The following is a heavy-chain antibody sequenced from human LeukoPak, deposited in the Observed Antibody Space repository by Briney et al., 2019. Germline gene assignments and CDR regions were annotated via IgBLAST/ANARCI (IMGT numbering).Heavy chain of an antibody. Sequence: SQTLSLTCTVSGGSISSGGYYWSWIRQHPGKGLEWIGYIYYSGSTYYNPSLKSRVTISVDTSKNQFSLKLSSVTAADTAVYYCAREPYRDCSGCSCYPYNWFDPWGQGTLVTVSS. CDR3: AREPYRDCSGCSCYPYNWFDP. V-gene: IGHV4-31*03. D-gene: IGHD2-15*01. CDR1: GGSISSGGYY. CDR2: IYYSGST. J-gene: IGHJ5*02.